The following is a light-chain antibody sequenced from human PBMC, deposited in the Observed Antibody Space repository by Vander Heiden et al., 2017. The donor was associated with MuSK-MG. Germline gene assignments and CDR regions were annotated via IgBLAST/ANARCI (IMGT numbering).Light chain of an antibody. CDR3: QKDNSALLT. CDR2: AAS. Sequence: DIQMTQSPSSLSASVGDRVTITCLASQGISNYLAWYQQKPGKVPKLLIYAASTLQSGVPSRFSGSGSGTDFTLTISSLQPEDVATYYCQKDNSALLTFGGGTKVEIK. V-gene: IGKV1-27*01. J-gene: IGKJ4*01. CDR1: QGISNY.